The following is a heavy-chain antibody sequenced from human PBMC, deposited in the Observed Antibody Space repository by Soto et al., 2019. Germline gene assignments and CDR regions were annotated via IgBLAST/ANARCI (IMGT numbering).Heavy chain of an antibody. D-gene: IGHD6-13*01. CDR2: ISWNSGSI. CDR1: GFTFDDYA. Sequence: GGSLRLSCAASGFTFDDYAMHWVRQAPGKGLEWVSGISWNSGSIGYADSVKGRFTISRDNAKNSLYLQMNSLRAEDTALYYCAKDSSGVFSGSWYVKDRSAPRSETGYMDVWGKGTTVTVSS. J-gene: IGHJ6*03. V-gene: IGHV3-9*01. CDR3: AKDSSGVFSGSWYVKDRSAPRSETGYMDV.